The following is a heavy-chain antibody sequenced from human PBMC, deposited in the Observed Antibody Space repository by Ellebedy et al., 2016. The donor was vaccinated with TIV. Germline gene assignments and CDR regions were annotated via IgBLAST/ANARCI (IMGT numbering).Heavy chain of an antibody. D-gene: IGHD3-10*01. V-gene: IGHV1-18*01. Sequence: AASVKVSCKASGYTFTTYGITWVRQAPGQGLEWMGWISAYNGNINYAQKFQGRVTMTTDTSTTTVYMELRSLRSDDTAVYYCARCGIMMVRGGSDYWGQGTLVTVSS. CDR1: GYTFTTYG. CDR3: ARCGIMMVRGGSDY. J-gene: IGHJ4*02. CDR2: ISAYNGNI.